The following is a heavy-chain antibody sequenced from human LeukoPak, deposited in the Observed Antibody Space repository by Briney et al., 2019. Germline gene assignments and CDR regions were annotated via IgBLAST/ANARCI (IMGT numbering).Heavy chain of an antibody. CDR1: GFTFSSYW. CDR3: ARGSTYYDFWSGYYTPETEGWFDP. Sequence: TGGSLRLSCAASGFTFSSYWMHWVRQAPRKGLVWVSRINSDGSSTSYADSVKGRFTISRDNAKNTLYLQMNSLRAEDTAVYYCARGSTYYDFWSGYYTPETEGWFDPWGQGTLVTVSS. V-gene: IGHV3-74*01. J-gene: IGHJ5*02. CDR2: INSDGSST. D-gene: IGHD3-3*01.